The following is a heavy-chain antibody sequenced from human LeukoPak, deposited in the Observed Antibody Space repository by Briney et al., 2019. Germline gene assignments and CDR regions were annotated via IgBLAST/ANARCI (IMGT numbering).Heavy chain of an antibody. CDR2: IKQDGSEK. V-gene: IGHV3-7*01. CDR1: GFTFSSYW. CDR3: ARIVISGYDSSFDL. J-gene: IGHJ2*01. Sequence: GGSLRLSCAASGFTFSSYWMSWVRQAPGKGLEWVANIKQDGSEKYYVDSVKGRFTISRDNAKNSLYLQMNSLRAEDTAVYYCARIVISGYDSSFDLWGRGTLVTVSS. D-gene: IGHD5-12*01.